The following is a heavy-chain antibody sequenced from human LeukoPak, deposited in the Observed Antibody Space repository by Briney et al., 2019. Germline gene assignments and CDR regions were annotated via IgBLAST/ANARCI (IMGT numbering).Heavy chain of an antibody. Sequence: SETLSLTCTVSGVSTTNGIHYWAWIRQSPGKGLEWIGSVHNVGSTYYNLSLRSRVTMSIDTSKNQFSLRLNSVTAADTAVYYCARHAEYNSGWHFYLDHWGQGILVTVSS. CDR1: GVSTTNGIHY. J-gene: IGHJ4*02. CDR2: VHNVGST. V-gene: IGHV4-39*01. CDR3: ARHAEYNSGWHFYLDH. D-gene: IGHD6-19*01.